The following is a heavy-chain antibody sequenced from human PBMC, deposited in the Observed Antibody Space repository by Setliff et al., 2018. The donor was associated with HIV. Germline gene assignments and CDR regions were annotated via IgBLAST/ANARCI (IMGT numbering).Heavy chain of an antibody. CDR2: SIPMYGTS. J-gene: IGHJ4*02. CDR1: GCTFSSYA. CDR3: ARSPRYSSGWYDSYFDQ. Sequence: SVKVSCKASGCTFSSYAISWVRQAPGQGLEWMGGSIPMYGTSNYAQKFQGRVTITTDESTSTAYMELSRLRSDDTAVYYCARSPRYSSGWYDSYFDQWGQGTLVTVSS. D-gene: IGHD6-19*01. V-gene: IGHV1-69*05.